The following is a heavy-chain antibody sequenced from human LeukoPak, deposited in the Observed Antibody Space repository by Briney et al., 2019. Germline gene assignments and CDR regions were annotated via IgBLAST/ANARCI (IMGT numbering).Heavy chain of an antibody. D-gene: IGHD5-12*01. CDR3: ARRRGTGYDPGDDY. V-gene: IGHV5-51*01. Sequence: GESLKISCKASGYSFSNYWIAWVRQMPGKGLEWMGIIWPGDSDTKYSPSFQGQVTISADKSISTAYLQWSSLKASDSAVYYCARRRGTGYDPGDDYWGQGTLVTVSS. CDR2: IWPGDSDT. J-gene: IGHJ4*02. CDR1: GYSFSNYW.